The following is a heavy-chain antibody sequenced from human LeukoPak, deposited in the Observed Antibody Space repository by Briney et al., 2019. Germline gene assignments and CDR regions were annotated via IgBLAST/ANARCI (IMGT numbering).Heavy chain of an antibody. CDR3: ARAREFYSDSNAYEV. V-gene: IGHV4-61*09. CDR2: IHTSGST. Sequence: SETLSLTCTVSGASISSTSYCWGWIRQPAGKGLEWIGHIHTSGSTNYNPSLKSRVTISVDTSKNQFSLKLRSVTAADTAVYYCARAREFYSDSNAYEVWGQGTRVTVSS. D-gene: IGHD3-22*01. J-gene: IGHJ3*01. CDR1: GASISSTSYC.